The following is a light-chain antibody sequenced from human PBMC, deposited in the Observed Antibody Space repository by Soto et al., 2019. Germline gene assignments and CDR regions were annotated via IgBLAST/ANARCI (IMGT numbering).Light chain of an antibody. Sequence: DIQMTQSPSALSASVGDRVTITCRASQSISRYLYWYQQKPGKAPEPLIYAASSLQSRVPSRFCGSGSGTDFTLTISNLQPEDFATYFCQQTYSTLFTFGPGTKVEIK. V-gene: IGKV1-39*01. J-gene: IGKJ3*01. CDR3: QQTYSTLFT. CDR1: QSISRY. CDR2: AAS.